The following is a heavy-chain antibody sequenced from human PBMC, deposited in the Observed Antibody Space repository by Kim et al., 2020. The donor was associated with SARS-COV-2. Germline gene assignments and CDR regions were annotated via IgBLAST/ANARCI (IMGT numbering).Heavy chain of an antibody. CDR3: ARGGNYDSSGIDY. J-gene: IGHJ4*02. V-gene: IGHV3-11*06. Sequence: SADSVKGRFTNSRDNAKNSLYLQMKSLRAEDTAVYYCARGGNYDSSGIDYWGQGTLVTVSS. D-gene: IGHD3-22*01.